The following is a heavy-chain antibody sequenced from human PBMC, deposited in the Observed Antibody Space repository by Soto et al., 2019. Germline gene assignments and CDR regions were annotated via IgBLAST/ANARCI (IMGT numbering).Heavy chain of an antibody. V-gene: IGHV3-7*03. J-gene: IGHJ4*02. CDR3: ARERTYYYDTSGYYFLVGYYFDY. CDR2: IKQDGSER. D-gene: IGHD3-22*01. Sequence: GGSLRLSCAASGFFFSSYWMTWVRQAPGKGLEWVANIKQDGSERYYVDPMKGRFTISRDNAKNSLYLQMNSLRAEDTAVYYCARERTYYYDTSGYYFLVGYYFDYWGQGTLVTVSS. CDR1: GFFFSSYW.